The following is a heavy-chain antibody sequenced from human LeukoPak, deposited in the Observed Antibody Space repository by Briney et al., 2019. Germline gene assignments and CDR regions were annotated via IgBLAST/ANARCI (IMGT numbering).Heavy chain of an antibody. CDR1: GGTLNSHI. Sequence: SVKVSCKTSGGTLNSHIFSWVRQAPGQGLEWMGKITPIIDTAKYSQKFQGRVTITADKSTTTVYMELSSLKSGDTAVYYCTRVNLRGSQYNWFDPWGQGTLVTVAS. CDR2: ITPIIDTA. CDR3: TRVNLRGSQYNWFDP. J-gene: IGHJ5*02. V-gene: IGHV1-69*08. D-gene: IGHD1-26*01.